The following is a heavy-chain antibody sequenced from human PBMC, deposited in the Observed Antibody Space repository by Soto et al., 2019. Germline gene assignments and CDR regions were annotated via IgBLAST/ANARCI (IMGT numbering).Heavy chain of an antibody. CDR2: ISGSGGRV. Sequence: EVQRLESGGGMVEPRGSLKLSCAASGFSFGTYVMNWVRQAPGQGLEWVSGISGSGGRVYSADSVKGRFTISRDNSRNTLYLQMNSLRAEDTAIYYCAMTRLYDTGTNDYHRDALDIWGQGTQVIVSS. D-gene: IGHD3-22*01. CDR3: AMTRLYDTGTNDYHRDALDI. V-gene: IGHV3-23*01. CDR1: GFSFGTYV. J-gene: IGHJ3*02.